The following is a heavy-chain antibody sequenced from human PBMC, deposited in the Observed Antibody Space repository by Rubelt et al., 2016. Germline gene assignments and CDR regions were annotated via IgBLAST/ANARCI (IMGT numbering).Heavy chain of an antibody. CDR3: ARGTMIVVVTEYYFDY. Sequence: VKPSQTLSLTCTVSGGSISSGGYYWSWIRQHPGKGLEWIGYIYYSGSTYYNPSLKSRVTISVDTSKNQFSLKLSSVTAADTAVYYCARGTMIVVVTEYYFDYWGQGTLVTVSS. D-gene: IGHD3-22*01. V-gene: IGHV4-31*03. J-gene: IGHJ4*02. CDR2: IYYSGST. CDR1: GGSISSGGYY.